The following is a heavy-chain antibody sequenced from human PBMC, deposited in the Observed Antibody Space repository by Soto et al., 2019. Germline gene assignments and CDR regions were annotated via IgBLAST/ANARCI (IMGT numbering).Heavy chain of an antibody. CDR2: ISSSSSTI. D-gene: IGHD3-16*01. CDR3: ATDRGGSLDF. V-gene: IGHV3-48*01. Sequence: PGGSLRLSCAASGFTFSSYSMNWVRQAPGKGLEWVSYISSSSSTIYYADSVKGRFTISKDTSKNTLYLQVNSLRAEDMAVYYCATDRGGSLDFWGQGTLVTVSS. CDR1: GFTFSSYS. J-gene: IGHJ4*02.